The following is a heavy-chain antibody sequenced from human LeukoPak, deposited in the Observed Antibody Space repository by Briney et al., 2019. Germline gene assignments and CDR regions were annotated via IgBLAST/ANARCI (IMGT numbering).Heavy chain of an antibody. CDR2: INHSGST. V-gene: IGHV4-34*01. D-gene: IGHD5-12*01. CDR3: ARDSSGEYSGYATFDY. Sequence: TSETLSLTCAVYGGSFSGYYWSWIRQPPGKGLEWIGEINHSGSTNYNPSLKSRVTISVDTSKNQFSLKLSSVTAADTAVYYCARDSSGEYSGYATFDYWGQGTLVTVSS. CDR1: GGSFSGYY. J-gene: IGHJ4*02.